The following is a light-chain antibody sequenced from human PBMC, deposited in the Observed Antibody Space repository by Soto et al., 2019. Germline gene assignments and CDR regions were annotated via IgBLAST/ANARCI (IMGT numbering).Light chain of an antibody. CDR2: GAS. CDR3: QQYGSSPTT. V-gene: IGKV3-20*01. CDR1: QSVSSSY. Sequence: EIVLTQSPGTLSLSPGERATLSCRASQSVSSSYLAWYQQKPGQAPRLLIYGASSRATGIPDRFSDSGSGTDFTLTISRLEPEDFAVYYCQQYGSSPTTFGQGTK. J-gene: IGKJ1*01.